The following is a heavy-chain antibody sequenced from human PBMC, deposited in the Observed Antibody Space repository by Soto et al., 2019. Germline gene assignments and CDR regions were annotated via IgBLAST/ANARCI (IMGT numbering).Heavy chain of an antibody. CDR2: INDSGNI. D-gene: IGHD3-10*01. J-gene: IGHJ6*03. V-gene: IGHV4-34*01. Sequence: QVQLQQWGAGLLKPSETLSLTCAVYGGSFSGYQWSWIRQTPGKGLEWIGEINDSGNINYNPSLKSRVTIFLDAPKKQISLKLSAVTAADTAVYYCARGLILWFGELSRRVCYYYYMDVWGKGTTVIVSS. CDR3: ARGLILWFGELSRRVCYYYYMDV. CDR1: GGSFSGYQ.